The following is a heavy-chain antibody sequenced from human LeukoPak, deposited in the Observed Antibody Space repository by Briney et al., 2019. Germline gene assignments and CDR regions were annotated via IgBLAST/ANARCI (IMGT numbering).Heavy chain of an antibody. CDR3: ARGPTRSYYDFWSGSDNYYYGMDV. CDR1: GGSISSYY. J-gene: IGHJ6*02. V-gene: IGHV4-59*12. Sequence: SETLSLTCTVSGGSISSYYWSWIRQPPGKGLEWIAYISDIGSINYNPSLKSRVTISVDTSKNQFSLKLSSVTAADTAVYYCARGPTRSYYDFWSGSDNYYYGMDVWGQGTTVTVSS. CDR2: ISDIGSI. D-gene: IGHD3-3*01.